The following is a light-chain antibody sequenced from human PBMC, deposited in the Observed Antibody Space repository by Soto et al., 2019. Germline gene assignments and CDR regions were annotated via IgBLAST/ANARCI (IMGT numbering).Light chain of an antibody. Sequence: DIVLTQTPLSSPVTLGQPASISCRSSQSLVYSDGNTYLSWLQQRPGQPPRLLIYQVSNRFSGVPDRFSGSGAGTDFTLKISRVEAEDVGVYYCMQFSQLPLTFGQGTKVEIK. CDR2: QVS. CDR1: QSLVYSDGNTY. V-gene: IGKV2-24*01. J-gene: IGKJ1*01. CDR3: MQFSQLPLT.